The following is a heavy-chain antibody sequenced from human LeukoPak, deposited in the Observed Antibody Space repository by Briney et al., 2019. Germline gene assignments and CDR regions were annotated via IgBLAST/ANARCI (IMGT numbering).Heavy chain of an antibody. J-gene: IGHJ4*02. CDR3: ARGFHDSSGYYYSLGY. CDR1: GFTFTSYY. CDR2: INPSGGST. Sequence: GASVKASCKASGFTFTSYYMHWVRQAPGQGLEWMGIINPSGGSTSYAQKFQGRVTMTRDMSTSTVYMELSSLRSEDTAVYYSARGFHDSSGYYYSLGYWGQGTLVTVSS. V-gene: IGHV1-46*01. D-gene: IGHD3-22*01.